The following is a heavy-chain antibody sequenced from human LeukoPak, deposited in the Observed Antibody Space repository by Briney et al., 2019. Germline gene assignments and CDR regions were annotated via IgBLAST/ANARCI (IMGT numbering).Heavy chain of an antibody. J-gene: IGHJ4*02. CDR3: ARSDLRTITAGPSTY. D-gene: IGHD5-24*01. V-gene: IGHV1-18*01. Sequence: ASVKVSCKASGYTFTNYGITWVRQAPGQGLEWMGWISGYQGSTKYAQNFQGRVTMTIDTSTSTAYMDLRSLRSDDTAIYFCARSDLRTITAGPSTYWGQRTLVAVSP. CDR2: ISGYQGST. CDR1: GYTFTNYG.